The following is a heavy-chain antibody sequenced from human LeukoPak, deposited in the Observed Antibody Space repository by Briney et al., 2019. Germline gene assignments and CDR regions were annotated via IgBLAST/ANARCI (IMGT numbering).Heavy chain of an antibody. CDR3: ARDLLEYSSTSGDYYYYGMDV. V-gene: IGHV1-2*02. Sequence: GASVKVSCMASGYTFTGYYMHWVRQAPGQGLEWMGWINPNSGGTNYAQKFQGRVTMTRDTSTSTVYMELSSLRSEDTAMYYCARDLLEYSSTSGDYYYYGMDVWGQGTTVTVSS. CDR1: GYTFTGYY. J-gene: IGHJ6*02. D-gene: IGHD2-2*01. CDR2: INPNSGGT.